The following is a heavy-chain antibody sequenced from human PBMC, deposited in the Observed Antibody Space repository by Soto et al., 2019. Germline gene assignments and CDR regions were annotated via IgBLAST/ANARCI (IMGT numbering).Heavy chain of an antibody. CDR2: INPATGAA. V-gene: IGHV1-2*02. CDR1: GYPVTAYY. J-gene: IGHJ3*02. Sequence: QLHLVQSGAVVKKPGASVTVSCSASGYPVTAYYMHWVRQAPGRGLEWMGGINPATGAAKYTQTLEGRVTMTMETSTSTVFTELSGLTSKDPAVFYWARGGGVGVAGSAAFDMWGQGTLVTVSS. D-gene: IGHD3-3*01. CDR3: ARGGGVGVAGSAAFDM.